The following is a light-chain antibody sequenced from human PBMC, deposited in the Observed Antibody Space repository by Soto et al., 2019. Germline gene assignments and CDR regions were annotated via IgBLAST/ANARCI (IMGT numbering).Light chain of an antibody. Sequence: DIQMTQSPSSLSASVGDRVTITCRPSQTISNYLNWYQQKPGKAPKFLIYAASPLQNGVPSRLSGRTSGADFTLTINGLQPEDFATYYCQQSYSFPYTFGQGTNLEI. CDR2: AAS. J-gene: IGKJ2*01. V-gene: IGKV1-39*01. CDR3: QQSYSFPYT. CDR1: QTISNY.